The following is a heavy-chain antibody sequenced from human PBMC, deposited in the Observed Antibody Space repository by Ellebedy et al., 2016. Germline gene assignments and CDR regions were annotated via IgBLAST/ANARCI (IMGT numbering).Heavy chain of an antibody. CDR1: GFTFSSYG. V-gene: IGHV3-30*18. Sequence: GESLKISCAASGFTFSSYGMHWVRQAPGKGLEWVAVISYDGSNKYYADSVKGRFTISRDNSKNTLYLQMNSLRAEDTAVYYCAKSQDTVTHYFDYWGQGTLVTVSS. J-gene: IGHJ4*02. D-gene: IGHD4-17*01. CDR2: ISYDGSNK. CDR3: AKSQDTVTHYFDY.